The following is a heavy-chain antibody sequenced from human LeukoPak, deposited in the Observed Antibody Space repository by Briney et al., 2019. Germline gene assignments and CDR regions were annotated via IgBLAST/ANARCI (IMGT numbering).Heavy chain of an antibody. D-gene: IGHD3-10*01. Sequence: GGSLRLSCAASGFPFNAYWMSWVRQAPGKGLEWVAVIKQDGTEKYYVDSVKGRFTISRDNAKNSVYLQMNSLRAEDTAVYYCARQLGGSGSYWGQGTLVTVSS. CDR3: ARQLGGSGSY. J-gene: IGHJ4*02. CDR1: GFPFNAYW. CDR2: IKQDGTEK. V-gene: IGHV3-7*01.